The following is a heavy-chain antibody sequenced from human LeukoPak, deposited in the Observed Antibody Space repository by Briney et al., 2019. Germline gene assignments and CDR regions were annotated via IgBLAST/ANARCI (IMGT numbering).Heavy chain of an antibody. CDR3: ARGYCSSTFCDLDFDY. CDR1: GFTFRSYA. D-gene: IGHD2-2*01. CDR2: ISYDGSNK. J-gene: IGHJ4*02. Sequence: PGGSLRLSCAASGFTFRSYAMHWVRQAPGKGLEWMAIISYDGSNKYYADSVRGRFTISRDNSKNTLYLQMNSLRLEDTAVYYCARGYCSSTFCDLDFDYWGQGTLVTDSS. V-gene: IGHV3-30*01.